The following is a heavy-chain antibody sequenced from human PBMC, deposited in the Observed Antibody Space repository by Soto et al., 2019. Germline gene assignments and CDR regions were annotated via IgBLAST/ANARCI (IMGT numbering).Heavy chain of an antibody. Sequence: GASVKVSCKASGYTFTSYYMHWVRQAPGQGLEWMGIINPSGGSTSYAQKYQGRVTMTRDTSTSTVYMELSSLRSEDTAVYYCARDPIGTPPKVEDFDYWGQGTLVTVSS. D-gene: IGHD1-1*01. CDR1: GYTFTSYY. V-gene: IGHV1-46*01. CDR3: ARDPIGTPPKVEDFDY. CDR2: INPSGGST. J-gene: IGHJ4*02.